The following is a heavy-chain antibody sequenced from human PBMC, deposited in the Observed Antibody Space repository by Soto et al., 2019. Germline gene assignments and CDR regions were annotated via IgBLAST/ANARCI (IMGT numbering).Heavy chain of an antibody. V-gene: IGHV1-69*02. Sequence: QVQLGQSGAEVKKPGSSVKVSCKASGGTFSSYTISWVRQAPGQGLEWMGRIIPILGIANYAPQFQGRVTITADKSTSTAYMELSSLRSEDTAVYYCARSPGGNWFDPWGQRTMVTVAS. CDR1: GGTFSSYT. CDR2: IIPILGIA. J-gene: IGHJ5*02. CDR3: ARSPGGNWFDP.